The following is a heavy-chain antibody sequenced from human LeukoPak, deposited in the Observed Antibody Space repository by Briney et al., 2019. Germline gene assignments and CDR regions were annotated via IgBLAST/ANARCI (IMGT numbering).Heavy chain of an antibody. D-gene: IGHD2-2*01. V-gene: IGHV4-59*08. CDR2: IYYSGST. J-gene: IGHJ4*02. CDR1: GGSISSFY. CDR3: ARSPLGIVVGPTLYYFDY. Sequence: PSETLSLTCTVSGGSISSFYWSWIRQPPGKGLEWIGYIYYSGSTNYNPSLKSRVTISAATSKNQFSLKLSSVTAADTAVYYCARSPLGIVVGPTLYYFDYWGQGTLVTVSS.